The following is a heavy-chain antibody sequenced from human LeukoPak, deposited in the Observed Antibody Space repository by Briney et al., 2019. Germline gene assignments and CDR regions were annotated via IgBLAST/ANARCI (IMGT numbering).Heavy chain of an antibody. V-gene: IGHV3-30*04. J-gene: IGHJ4*02. D-gene: IGHD5-12*01. Sequence: PGGSLRLSCAASGFTFSSYAMHWVRQAPGKGLEGVAVISYDGSNKYYADSVKGRFTISRDNSKNTLYLQMNSLRAEDTAVYYCARLPKLWLLPYFDYWGQGALVTVSS. CDR1: GFTFSSYA. CDR3: ARLPKLWLLPYFDY. CDR2: ISYDGSNK.